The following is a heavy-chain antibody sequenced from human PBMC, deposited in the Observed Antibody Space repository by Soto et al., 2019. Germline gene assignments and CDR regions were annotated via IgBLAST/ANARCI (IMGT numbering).Heavy chain of an antibody. V-gene: IGHV3-23*01. CDR1: GFDFSSNS. Sequence: EVQLLESGGGLVQPGGSLRLSCVASGFDFSSNSMTWARQAPGKGLEWVGGISRGGDSTFYRDSVKGRFTISRDISKNTLFLQMNSLRVEDTDTYFCSKWSGFGDAWGQGTLVTVSS. D-gene: IGHD2-15*01. J-gene: IGHJ5*02. CDR2: ISRGGDST. CDR3: SKWSGFGDA.